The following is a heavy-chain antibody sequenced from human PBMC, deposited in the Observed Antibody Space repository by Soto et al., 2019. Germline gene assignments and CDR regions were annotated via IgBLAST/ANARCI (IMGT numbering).Heavy chain of an antibody. D-gene: IGHD6-19*01. CDR1: GGSISSYY. V-gene: IGHV4-4*07. CDR3: ARDSAVAGTIYYYGMDA. J-gene: IGHJ6*02. CDR2: IYTSGST. Sequence: SETLSLTCTVSGGSISSYYWSWIRQPAGKGLEWIGRIYTSGSTNYNPSLKSRVTMSVDTSKNQFSLKLSSVTAADTAVYYCARDSAVAGTIYYYGMDAWGQGTTVTVSS.